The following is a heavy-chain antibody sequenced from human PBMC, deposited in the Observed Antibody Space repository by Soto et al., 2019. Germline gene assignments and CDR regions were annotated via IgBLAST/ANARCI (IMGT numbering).Heavy chain of an antibody. D-gene: IGHD3-22*01. CDR3: AKVFYYYDSSGYYYFDY. CDR1: GFTFSSYA. Sequence: GGSLRLSCAASGFTFSSYAVSWVRQAPGKGPEWISSISGSGSTMYYADSVKGRFTISRDNSKNTLYLQMSSLRAEDTAVYYCAKVFYYYDSSGYYYFDYWGQGTLVTVSS. CDR2: ISGSGSTM. V-gene: IGHV3-23*01. J-gene: IGHJ4*02.